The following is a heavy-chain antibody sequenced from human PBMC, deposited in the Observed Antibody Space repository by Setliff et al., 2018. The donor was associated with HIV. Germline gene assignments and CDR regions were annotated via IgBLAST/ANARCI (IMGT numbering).Heavy chain of an antibody. CDR1: GFAFGSFV. V-gene: IGHV3-23*01. J-gene: IGHJ3*02. Sequence: GGSLRLSCAASGFAFGSFVMSWVRQTPGKGLEWVSGISGSGDSIYYGDSGKGRFTISRDNAKNSLYRQMNSLRAEDTAVYYCARIYDSSAYYPHDAFDIWGQGTMVTVSS. CDR3: ARIYDSSAYYPHDAFDI. CDR2: ISGSGDSI. D-gene: IGHD3-22*01.